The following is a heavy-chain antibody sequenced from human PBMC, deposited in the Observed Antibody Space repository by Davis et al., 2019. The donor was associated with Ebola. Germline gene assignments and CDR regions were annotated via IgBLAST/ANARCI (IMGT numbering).Heavy chain of an antibody. CDR1: GFTFSGSA. D-gene: IGHD4-17*01. J-gene: IGHJ4*02. Sequence: GESLKISCAASGFTFSGSAMHWVRQASGKGLEWVGRIRSKANSYATAYAASVKGRFTISRDDSKNTAYLQMNSLKTEDTAVYYCTLTVTTIDYWGQGTLVTVSP. CDR2: IRSKANSYAT. CDR3: TLTVTTIDY. V-gene: IGHV3-73*01.